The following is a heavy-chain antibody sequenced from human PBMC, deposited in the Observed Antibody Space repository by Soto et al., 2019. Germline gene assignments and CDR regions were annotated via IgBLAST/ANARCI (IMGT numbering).Heavy chain of an antibody. Sequence: QVNLVQSGAEVKKPGASVKVSCKASGYSFTDYYMHWVRQAPGQGLEWMGWINTKTGGTNYAQRVQGRVTMTGDTSINTAYMELSRLRSDDTAGYYCARVGPTGWFDPWGQGTVVSVSS. CDR2: INTKTGGT. CDR1: GYSFTDYY. CDR3: ARVGPTGWFDP. V-gene: IGHV1-2*02. J-gene: IGHJ5*02.